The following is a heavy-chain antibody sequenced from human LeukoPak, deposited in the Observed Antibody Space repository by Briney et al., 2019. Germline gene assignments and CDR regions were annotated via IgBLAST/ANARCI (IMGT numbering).Heavy chain of an antibody. D-gene: IGHD6-19*01. CDR3: ARETVAGYYFDY. J-gene: IGHJ4*02. V-gene: IGHV3-30*04. CDR1: GFTFSSYA. CDR2: ISYDGSNK. Sequence: GGSLRLSCAASGFTFSSYAMHWVRQAPGKGLEWVAVISYDGSNKYYADSVKGRFTISRDNSKNTLYLQMNSLRAEDTAVYYCARETVAGYYFDYWGQGTLVTVSS.